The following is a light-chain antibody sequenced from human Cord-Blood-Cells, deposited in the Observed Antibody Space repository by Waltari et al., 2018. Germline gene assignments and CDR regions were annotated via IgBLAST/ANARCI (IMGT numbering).Light chain of an antibody. CDR2: WAS. Sequence: DIVMTQSPDSLAVSLGERATINCKSSQSVLYSSNNKNYLAWYQQKPGQPPKLLIYWASTRESGVPDRFSGNGSGTDFTLTIISLQAEDVAVYYCQQYYSTPWTVGQGTKVEIK. J-gene: IGKJ1*01. V-gene: IGKV4-1*01. CDR3: QQYYSTPWT. CDR1: QSVLYSSNNKNY.